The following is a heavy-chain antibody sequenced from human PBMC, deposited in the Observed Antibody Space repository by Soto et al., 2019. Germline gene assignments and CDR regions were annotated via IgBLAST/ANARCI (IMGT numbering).Heavy chain of an antibody. J-gene: IGHJ6*02. D-gene: IGHD1-26*01. CDR3: ATYSGNYERYGVYYGMDV. CDR1: GFTFSNYA. V-gene: IGHV3-23*01. Sequence: EVQLLESGGHLVQSGGSLRLSCAASGFTFSNYAISWVRQAPGKGLEWVSSISGSGGSTYYADSVKGRFTISRDNSKNTLYLQMNSLRAEDTAVYYCATYSGNYERYGVYYGMDVWGQGTTVTVSS. CDR2: ISGSGGST.